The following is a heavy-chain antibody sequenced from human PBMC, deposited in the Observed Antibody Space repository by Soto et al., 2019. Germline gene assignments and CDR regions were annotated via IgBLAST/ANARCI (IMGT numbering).Heavy chain of an antibody. J-gene: IGHJ6*02. Sequence: PGESLKISCKGSGYTFSNYWLGWVRQMPGKGLEWMGIIYLGDSDTRYSPSFQGQVTISADKSISTAYLQWSSLKASDTAMYYCARGVGIVETEGIDVWGQGTAATGSS. CDR3: ARGVGIVETEGIDV. D-gene: IGHD1-26*01. CDR2: IYLGDSDT. CDR1: GYTFSNYW. V-gene: IGHV5-51*01.